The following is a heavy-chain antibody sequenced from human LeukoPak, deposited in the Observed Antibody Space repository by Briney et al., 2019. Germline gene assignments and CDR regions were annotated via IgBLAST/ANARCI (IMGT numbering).Heavy chain of an antibody. Sequence: SVKVSCKASGGTFSSYAISWVRQAPGQGLEWMGGIIPIFGTANYAQKFQGRVTITADESTSTAYMEPSSLRSEDTAVYYCARSPYSSSWYPHYWGQGTLVTVSS. J-gene: IGHJ4*02. CDR2: IIPIFGTA. D-gene: IGHD6-13*01. CDR3: ARSPYSSSWYPHY. V-gene: IGHV1-69*13. CDR1: GGTFSSYA.